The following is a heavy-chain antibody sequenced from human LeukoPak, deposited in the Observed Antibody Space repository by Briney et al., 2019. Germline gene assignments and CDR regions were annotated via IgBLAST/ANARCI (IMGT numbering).Heavy chain of an antibody. CDR3: ARVAELYGGTDY. CDR1: GYTFTSYD. CDR2: ISTYNGNT. Sequence: GASVKVSCKASGYTFTSYDISWVRQAPGQGLEWMGWISTYNGNTNYAQKVQGRVTMTTDTSASTAYMELRSLRSDDTAVYYCARVAELYGGTDYWGQGTLVTVSS. J-gene: IGHJ4*02. D-gene: IGHD4-23*01. V-gene: IGHV1-18*01.